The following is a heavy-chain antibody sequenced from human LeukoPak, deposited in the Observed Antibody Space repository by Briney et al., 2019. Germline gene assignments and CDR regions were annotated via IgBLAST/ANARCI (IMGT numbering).Heavy chain of an antibody. J-gene: IGHJ6*03. CDR3: ARWGVTPDYYYYMDV. V-gene: IGHV4-34*01. D-gene: IGHD2-21*02. Sequence: SETLSLTCAVYGGSLSGYYWSWIRQPPGKGLEWIGEINHSGSTNYNPSLKSRVTISVDTSKNQFSLKLSSVTAADTAVYYCARWGVTPDYYYYMDVWGKGTTVTVSS. CDR2: INHSGST. CDR1: GGSLSGYY.